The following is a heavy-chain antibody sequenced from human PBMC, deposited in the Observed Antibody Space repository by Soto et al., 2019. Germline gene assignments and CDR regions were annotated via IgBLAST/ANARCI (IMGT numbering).Heavy chain of an antibody. CDR1: GFTFSSHW. V-gene: IGHV3-74*01. J-gene: IGHJ5*01. CDR2: INGDGSST. CDR3: AGSPGLSRISGTTLGA. D-gene: IGHD1-7*01. Sequence: PGGSLRLSCAASGFTFSSHWMHWVRQAPGKGLVWVSRINGDGSSTSYADSVKGRFTISRDNAKNMLYPQVNSLRADDTAVYYCAGSPGLSRISGTTLGAWGQGTLVTVSS.